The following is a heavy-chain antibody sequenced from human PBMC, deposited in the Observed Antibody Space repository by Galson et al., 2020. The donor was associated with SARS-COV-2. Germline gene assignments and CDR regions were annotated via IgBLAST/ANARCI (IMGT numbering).Heavy chain of an antibody. D-gene: IGHD3-3*01. J-gene: IGHJ1*01. CDR2: ISSSSSYI. CDR3: ARESLYYDFWSGPEYFQH. CDR1: GFTFSSYS. V-gene: IGHV3-21*01. Sequence: KIGESLKISCAASGFTFSSYSMNWVRQAPGKGLEWVSSISSSSSYINYADSVKGRFTISRDNAKNSLYLQMNSLRAEDTAVYYCARESLYYDFWSGPEYFQHGGQDTLVIVSS.